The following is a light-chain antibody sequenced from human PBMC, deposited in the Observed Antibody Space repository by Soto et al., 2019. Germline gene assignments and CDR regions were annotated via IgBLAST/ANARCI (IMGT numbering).Light chain of an antibody. CDR3: QQSYNSPQT. V-gene: IGKV1-39*01. Sequence: IQLTQSPSSLSSSVGDRVTITCRASQSISSWLGWYQQKPGKAPKLLIYAASSLQSGVPSRFSGSGSGTDFTLTISSLQPEDFATYYCQQSYNSPQTFGQGTKVDIK. CDR1: QSISSW. CDR2: AAS. J-gene: IGKJ1*01.